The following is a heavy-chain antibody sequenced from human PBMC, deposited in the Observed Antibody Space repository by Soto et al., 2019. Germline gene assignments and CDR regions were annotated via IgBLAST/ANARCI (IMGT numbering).Heavy chain of an antibody. D-gene: IGHD2-15*01. CDR2: IWYDGSNK. CDR1: GFTFSSYG. V-gene: IGHV3-33*01. Sequence: GGSLRLSCAASGFTFSSYGMHWVRQAPGKGLEWVAVIWYDGSNKYYADSVKGRFTISRDNSKNTLYLQMNSLRAEDTAVYYCARDLGSYSGVDAFDIWGQGTMVTVSS. CDR3: ARDLGSYSGVDAFDI. J-gene: IGHJ3*02.